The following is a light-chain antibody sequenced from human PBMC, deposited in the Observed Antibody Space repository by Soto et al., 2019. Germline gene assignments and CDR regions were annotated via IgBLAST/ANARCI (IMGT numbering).Light chain of an antibody. CDR3: QVWDIMTDNYV. J-gene: IGLJ1*01. CDR2: YDS. Sequence: ELTQSPSVSVAPEKTATITCGGNNIGNKRVHWYRQKPGQAPVLLISYDSDRPSGIPERFSGSNSGNTATLTISRVEAGDESDYYCQVWDIMTDNYVFGRGTKVTVL. CDR1: NIGNKR. V-gene: IGLV3-21*04.